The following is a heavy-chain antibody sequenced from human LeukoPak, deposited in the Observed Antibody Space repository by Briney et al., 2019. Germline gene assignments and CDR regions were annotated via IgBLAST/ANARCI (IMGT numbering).Heavy chain of an antibody. D-gene: IGHD4-17*01. V-gene: IGHV3-48*01. CDR2: ISSSSSTI. CDR1: GSTFSSYS. J-gene: IGHJ4*02. Sequence: PGGSLRLSCAASGSTFSSYSMNWVRQAPGKGLEWVSYISSSSSTIYYADSVKGRFTISRDNAKNSLYLQMNSLRADDTAVYYCAREGQNDFGDYGYYFDYWGQGTLVTVSS. CDR3: AREGQNDFGDYGYYFDY.